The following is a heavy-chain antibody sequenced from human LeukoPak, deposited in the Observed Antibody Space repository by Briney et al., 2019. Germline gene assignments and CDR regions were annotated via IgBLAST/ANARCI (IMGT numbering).Heavy chain of an antibody. CDR2: VKTKAGGDAT. V-gene: IGHV3-73*01. D-gene: IGHD3-3*01. CDR1: GFTFSDFD. Sequence: PGGSLRLSCAASGFTFSDFDIHWVRQASGKGLEWVARVKTKAGGDATAYASSVEGSFTVSRDDSKNTAFLQMNSLKTEDAAVYYCARRDCWSFKCDSFDYWGQGILVSVSS. J-gene: IGHJ4*02. CDR3: ARRDCWSFKCDSFDY.